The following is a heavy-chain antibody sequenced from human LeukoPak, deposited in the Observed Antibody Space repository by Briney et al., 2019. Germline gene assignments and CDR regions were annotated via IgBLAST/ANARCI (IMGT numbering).Heavy chain of an antibody. V-gene: IGHV4-59*08. Sequence: SETLSLTCTVSGGSISSYYWSWIRQPPGKGLEWIGYIYYSGSTNYTPSLKSRVTISVDTSKNQFSLKLSSVTAADTAVYYCARPPRGSVYWYFDLWGRGTLVTVSS. CDR3: ARPPRGSVYWYFDL. CDR1: GGSISSYY. CDR2: IYYSGST. D-gene: IGHD3-10*01. J-gene: IGHJ2*01.